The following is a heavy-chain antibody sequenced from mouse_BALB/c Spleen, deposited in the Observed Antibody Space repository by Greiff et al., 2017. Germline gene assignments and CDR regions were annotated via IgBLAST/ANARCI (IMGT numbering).Heavy chain of an antibody. J-gene: IGHJ3*01. CDR1: GFSLTSYG. CDR2: IWAGGST. D-gene: IGHD1-2*01. CDR3: ARDGGRYGSWFAY. V-gene: IGHV2-9*02. Sequence: QVQLKQSGPGLVAPSQSLSITCTVSGFSLTSYGVHWVRQPPGKGLEWLGVIWAGGSTNYNSALMSRLSISKDNSKSQVFLKMNSLQTDDTAMYYCARDGGRYGSWFAYWGQGTLVTVSA.